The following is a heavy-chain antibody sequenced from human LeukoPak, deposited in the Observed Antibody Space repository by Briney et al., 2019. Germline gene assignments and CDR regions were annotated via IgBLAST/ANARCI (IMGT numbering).Heavy chain of an antibody. CDR3: AKDWWIGFGY. J-gene: IGHJ4*02. CDR2: ISYDGSNK. D-gene: IGHD3-16*01. Sequence: GGSLRLSCAASGFTFSSYGMHWVRQAPGKGLEWVAVISYDGSNKYYADSVKGRFTISRDNSKNTLYLQMNSLRAEDTAVYYCAKDWWIGFGYWGQGTLVTVSS. CDR1: GFTFSSYG. V-gene: IGHV3-30*18.